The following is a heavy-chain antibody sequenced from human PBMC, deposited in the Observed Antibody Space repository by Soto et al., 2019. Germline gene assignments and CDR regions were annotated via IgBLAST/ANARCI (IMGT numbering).Heavy chain of an antibody. CDR3: ARVYSSGWSFYYGTYV. D-gene: IGHD6-19*01. J-gene: IGHJ6*01. CDR1: GDSVSSSSAI. CDR2: TYYTSKWYN. V-gene: IGHV6-1*01. Sequence: SQTLSLTCAISGDSVSSSSAIWNWFRESPSRGLEWLGRTYYTSKWYNDYAVSVKSRISINPDTSKNQVSLQLNSVTPEDTAVYYCARVYSSGWSFYYGTYVWGQGTTVTVSS.